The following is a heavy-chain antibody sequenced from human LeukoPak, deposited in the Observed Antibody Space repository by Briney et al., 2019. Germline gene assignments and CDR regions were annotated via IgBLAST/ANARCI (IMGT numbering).Heavy chain of an antibody. CDR3: AKLDWRATVTDLFDY. J-gene: IGHJ4*02. CDR2: ISGSGGST. Sequence: GGSLRLSCAASGFTFSTYAGFTFSTYAMSWVRQAPGKGLEWVSAISGSGGSTYYADSVKGRFTISRDNSKNTLYLQMNSLRAEDTAVYYCAKLDWRATVTDLFDYWGQGTLVTVSS. V-gene: IGHV3-23*01. CDR1: GFTFSTYAGFTFSTYA. D-gene: IGHD4-17*01.